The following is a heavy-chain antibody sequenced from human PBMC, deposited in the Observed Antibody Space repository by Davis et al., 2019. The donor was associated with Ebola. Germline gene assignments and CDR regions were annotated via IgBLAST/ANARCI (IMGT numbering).Heavy chain of an antibody. CDR3: ARGSVGTAFRAFDI. CDR2: IRNKGNSYTT. Sequence: GESLKISCAASGFIFSDHYMDWVRQAPGQGLEWVARIRNKGNSYTTEYAASVKGRFTISIDDSENSHYLQMNSLKTEDTAVYYCARGSVGTAFRAFDIWGQGTMVTVSS. CDR1: GFIFSDHY. J-gene: IGHJ3*02. V-gene: IGHV3-72*01. D-gene: IGHD5-18*01.